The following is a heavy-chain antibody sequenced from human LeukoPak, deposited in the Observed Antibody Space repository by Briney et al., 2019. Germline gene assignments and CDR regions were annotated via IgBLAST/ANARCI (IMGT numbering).Heavy chain of an antibody. V-gene: IGHV4-34*01. CDR3: ARRGYSSIDY. Sequence: SETLSLTCAVYGGSFSGYYWNWIRQPPGKGLEWIGEINHSGSTNYNPSLKSRVTISVDTSKNQFSLKLSSVTAADTAVYYCARRGYSSIDYWGQGTLVTVSS. J-gene: IGHJ4*02. D-gene: IGHD5-18*01. CDR2: INHSGST. CDR1: GGSFSGYY.